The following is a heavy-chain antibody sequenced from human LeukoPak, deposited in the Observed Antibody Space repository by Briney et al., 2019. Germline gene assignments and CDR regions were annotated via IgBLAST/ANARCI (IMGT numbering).Heavy chain of an antibody. CDR1: GYTFTAYY. Sequence: ASVKVSCKASGYTFTAYYMHWVRQAPGQGLEWMGWINPNGGGTKYAQKFQGRVTVTGDTSISTASMELSRLTSDDTAVFYCARAFTGGTLDLWGQGTLVTVSS. CDR2: INPNGGGT. D-gene: IGHD2-8*02. CDR3: ARAFTGGTLDL. J-gene: IGHJ5*02. V-gene: IGHV1-2*02.